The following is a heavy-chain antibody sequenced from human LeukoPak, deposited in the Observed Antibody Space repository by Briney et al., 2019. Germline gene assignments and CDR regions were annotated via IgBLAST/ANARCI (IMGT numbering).Heavy chain of an antibody. V-gene: IGHV3-30*03. D-gene: IGHD3-3*01. CDR2: ISYDGSNK. CDR1: GFTFSSYG. J-gene: IGHJ4*02. CDR3: ASQAYYDFWSGLDY. Sequence: GGSLRLSCAASGFTFSSYGMHWVRQAPGKGLEWVAVISYDGSNKYYADFVKGRFTISRDNSKNTLYLQMNSLRAEDTAVYYCASQAYYDFWSGLDYWGQGTLVTVSS.